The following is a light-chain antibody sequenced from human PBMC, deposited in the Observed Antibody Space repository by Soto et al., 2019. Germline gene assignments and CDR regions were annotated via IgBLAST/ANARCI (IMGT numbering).Light chain of an antibody. V-gene: IGKV1-39*01. CDR2: AAS. CDR3: QQSYNIPRAT. Sequence: DIQITHSPSSLFASVGDRVTITCRSSQSISIYLNWYQQKPGKAPKVLIYAASSLQSGVPPRFSGSGSGTDFTLTISSLQPEDFATYFCQQSYNIPRATLGQGTKVDIK. J-gene: IGKJ1*01. CDR1: QSISIY.